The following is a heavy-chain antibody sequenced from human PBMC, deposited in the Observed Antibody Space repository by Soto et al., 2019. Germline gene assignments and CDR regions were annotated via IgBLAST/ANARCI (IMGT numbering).Heavy chain of an antibody. V-gene: IGHV1-69*06. Sequence: QVQLVQSGAEVKKPGSSVKVSCKASGGTFSSYAISWVRQAPGQRLEWMGGIIPIFGTANYAQKFQGRVTITADKSTSTAYMELRSLRSEDTAVYYCARGLYYYDSSGYYVGDYYYYGMDVWGQGTTVTVSS. D-gene: IGHD3-22*01. CDR1: GGTFSSYA. CDR2: IIPIFGTA. J-gene: IGHJ6*02. CDR3: ARGLYYYDSSGYYVGDYYYYGMDV.